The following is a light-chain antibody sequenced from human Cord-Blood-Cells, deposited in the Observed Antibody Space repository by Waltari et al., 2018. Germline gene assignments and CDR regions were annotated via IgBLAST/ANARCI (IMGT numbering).Light chain of an antibody. CDR1: KAISNY. V-gene: IGKV1-33*01. J-gene: IGKJ4*01. CDR3: QQYDNLQLT. Sequence: DIQITQSPSSLSASAGDRVTITCQASKAISNYLNWYQQKPGKAPKLLIYDASNLETGVPSRFSGSGSGTDFTFTISSLQPEDIATYYCQQYDNLQLTFGGGTKVEIK. CDR2: DAS.